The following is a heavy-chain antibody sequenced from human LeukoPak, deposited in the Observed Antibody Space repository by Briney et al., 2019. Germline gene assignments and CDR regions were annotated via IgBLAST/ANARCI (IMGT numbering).Heavy chain of an antibody. V-gene: IGHV4-59*08. CDR2: IYYSGRT. D-gene: IGHD6-19*01. CDR1: GGSISSYY. J-gene: IGHJ4*02. Sequence: PSETLSLTCTVSGGSISSYYWNWIRQPPGKGLEWIGHIYYSGRTNYNPSLKSRVTISVDTSKNQFSLKLSSVTAADTAVYYCARLTSDWYSFDYWGQGTLLTVSS. CDR3: ARLTSDWYSFDY.